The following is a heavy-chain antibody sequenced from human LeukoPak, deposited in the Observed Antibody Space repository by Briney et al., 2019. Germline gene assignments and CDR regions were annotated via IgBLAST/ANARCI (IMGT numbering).Heavy chain of an antibody. J-gene: IGHJ4*02. Sequence: ASETLSLTCTVSGASISSYYWTWIRQPPGKGLEWIGYIYCIGTTNYNPSLKSRVTISVDTSKNQFSLKLSSVIAADTAVYYCARDRGSSWYDYWGQGTLVTVSS. CDR3: ARDRGSSWYDY. CDR1: GASISSYY. V-gene: IGHV4-59*01. CDR2: IYCIGTT. D-gene: IGHD6-13*01.